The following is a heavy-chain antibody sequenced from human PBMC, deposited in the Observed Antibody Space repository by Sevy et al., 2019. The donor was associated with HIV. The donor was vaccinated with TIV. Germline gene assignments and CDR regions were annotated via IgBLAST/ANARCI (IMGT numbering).Heavy chain of an antibody. Sequence: GGSLRLSCAVSGFTINSYAVNWVRQAPGKGLGWVAGISYDGSHEYYADSVKGRFTISRDSSKNTLYLQMNSLRPEDTAVYYWAGLLGYCLKGVSHAPGIDVWARGTALSVS. J-gene: IGHJ6*02. CDR1: GFTINSYA. CDR3: AGLLGYCLKGVSHAPGIDV. CDR2: ISYDGSHE. D-gene: IGHD2-8*01. V-gene: IGHV3-30-3*01.